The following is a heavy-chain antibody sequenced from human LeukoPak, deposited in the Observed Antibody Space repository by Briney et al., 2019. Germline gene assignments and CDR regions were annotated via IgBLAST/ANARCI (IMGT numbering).Heavy chain of an antibody. V-gene: IGHV3-23*01. CDR1: GFTSSTYG. CDR2: ISGSAAGT. J-gene: IGHJ4*02. CDR3: AKYSGYAGYYFDS. D-gene: IGHD5-12*01. Sequence: GGSLRLSCAASGFTSSTYGMSWVRQVPGKGREWVGAISGSAAGTFYSDSVKGRFTISRDYSKNTLSLQMNSLRVEDTAVYYCAKYSGYAGYYFDSWGQGTLVTVSS.